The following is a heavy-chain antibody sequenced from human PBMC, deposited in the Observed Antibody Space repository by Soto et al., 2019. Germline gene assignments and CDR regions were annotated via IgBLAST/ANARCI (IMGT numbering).Heavy chain of an antibody. J-gene: IGHJ4*02. CDR1: GFTSSNYG. V-gene: IGHV3-30*03. Sequence: PGGSLRLSCAASGFTSSNYGMHWVRQAPGKGLDWVAVISYDGSIEYYSESVKGRFTMSRDNSENTVYLQMNSLRTEDTAVYFCGRDWVWFGAHPIDNWGQGTLVTVSS. D-gene: IGHD3-10*01. CDR3: GRDWVWFGAHPIDN. CDR2: ISYDGSIE.